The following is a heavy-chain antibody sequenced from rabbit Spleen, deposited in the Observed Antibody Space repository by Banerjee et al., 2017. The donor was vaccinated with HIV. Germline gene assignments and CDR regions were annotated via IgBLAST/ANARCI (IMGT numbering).Heavy chain of an antibody. CDR2: IDAGSSGFT. D-gene: IGHD8-1*01. CDR3: ARDTASSFSSYGMDL. J-gene: IGHJ6*01. CDR1: GVSFTISSY. Sequence: QSLEESGGDLVKPGASLTLTCTASGVSFTISSYMCWVHQAPGKGLEWIACIDAGSSGFTYFATWAKGRFTISKTSSTTVTLQMTRLTAADTATYFCARDTASSFSSYGMDLGGQGTLVTVS. V-gene: IGHV1S40*01.